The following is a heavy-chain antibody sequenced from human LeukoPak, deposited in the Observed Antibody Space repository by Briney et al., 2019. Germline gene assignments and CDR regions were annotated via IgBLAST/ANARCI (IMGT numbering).Heavy chain of an antibody. CDR1: GFTFSSYA. J-gene: IGHJ4*02. Sequence: PGGSLRLSCAASGFTFSSYAMSWVRQAPGKGLEWVSAISGSGGSTYYADSVKGRFTISRDNSKNTLYLQMNSLRAEDTAVYYCAKDITMIVVVITSSPHDYWGQGTLVTVSS. CDR3: AKDITMIVVVITSSPHDY. V-gene: IGHV3-23*01. CDR2: ISGSGGST. D-gene: IGHD3-22*01.